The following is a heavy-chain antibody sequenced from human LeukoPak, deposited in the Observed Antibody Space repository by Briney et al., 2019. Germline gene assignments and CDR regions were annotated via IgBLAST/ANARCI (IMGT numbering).Heavy chain of an antibody. Sequence: GGSLRLSCAASGFTFSSYGMHWVRQAPGTGLEWVAVIWYDGSDKYYADSVKGRFNISRDNSKDTLYLQMNSLRAEDTAVYYCARYGSSWSVDVWGQGTTVTVSS. CDR2: IWYDGSDK. CDR3: ARYGSSWSVDV. V-gene: IGHV3-33*01. CDR1: GFTFSSYG. D-gene: IGHD6-13*01. J-gene: IGHJ6*02.